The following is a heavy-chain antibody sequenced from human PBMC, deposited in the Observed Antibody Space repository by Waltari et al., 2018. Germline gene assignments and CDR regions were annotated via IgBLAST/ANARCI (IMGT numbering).Heavy chain of an antibody. CDR1: GYTFTSHD. Sequence: QVQMVQSGTEVKKSGASVKVSCKTYGYTFTSHDVNWVRQAPGQGLEWMGRISPRSGKVDFADKFQGRLVLSTDTATATVHMELTYLTPDDTAVYFCAKMGISWYYFDDWGQGTLVTVSS. D-gene: IGHD6-13*01. V-gene: IGHV1-18*04. J-gene: IGHJ4*02. CDR3: AKMGISWYYFDD. CDR2: ISPRSGKV.